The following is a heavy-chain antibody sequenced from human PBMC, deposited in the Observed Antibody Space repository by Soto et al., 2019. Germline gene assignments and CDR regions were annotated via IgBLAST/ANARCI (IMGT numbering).Heavy chain of an antibody. CDR2: ISSSSSTI. D-gene: IGHD3-9*01. CDR1: GFTFSSYS. Sequence: GGSLRLSCAASGFTFSSYSMNWVRQAPGKGLEWVSYISSSSSTIYYADPVKGRFTISRDSAKNSLYLQMNSLRAEDTAVYYCARDFGRLLRYFDWPDWGQGTLVTVSS. V-gene: IGHV3-48*01. J-gene: IGHJ4*02. CDR3: ARDFGRLLRYFDWPD.